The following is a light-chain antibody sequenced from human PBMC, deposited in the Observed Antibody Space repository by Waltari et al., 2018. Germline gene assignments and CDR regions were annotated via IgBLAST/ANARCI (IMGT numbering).Light chain of an antibody. CDR1: QCVSSY. V-gene: IGKV3-11*01. J-gene: IGKJ4*01. CDR3: QQRSDWLLT. CDR2: DAS. Sequence: EIVLTQSPATLSLSPGERATLSCRASQCVSSYLAWYQQKSGQAPRLPIYDASNRATGIPARFSGGGSGTAFTPTISSLQPEDFTVYYCQQRSDWLLTFGGGTKVEIK.